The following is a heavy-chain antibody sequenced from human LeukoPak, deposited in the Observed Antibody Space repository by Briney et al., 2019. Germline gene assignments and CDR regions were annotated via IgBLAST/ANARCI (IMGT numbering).Heavy chain of an antibody. CDR3: ARRVLWSLYYYMDV. Sequence: SETLSLTCTVSGGSISSSSYYWGWIRQPPGKGLEWIGSIYYSGSTYYNPSLKSRVTISVDTSKNQFSLKLSSVTAADTAVYYCARRVLWSLYYYMDVWGKGTTVTISS. V-gene: IGHV4-39*07. D-gene: IGHD3-10*01. CDR1: GGSISSSSYY. J-gene: IGHJ6*03. CDR2: IYYSGST.